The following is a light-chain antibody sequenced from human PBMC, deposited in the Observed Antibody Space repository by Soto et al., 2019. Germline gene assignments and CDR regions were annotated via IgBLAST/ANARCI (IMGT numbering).Light chain of an antibody. V-gene: IGKV3-15*01. CDR1: QSVRTT. CDR3: QQYTDWPTT. J-gene: IGKJ1*01. CDR2: GAS. Sequence: EIVMRQSPATLCVSPGQRATLSCRASQSVRTTVAWYHQRPGQAPRLLIYGASTRATGVPDRFSGGGSGTDFTLTVTSLQSEDFGIYYCQQYTDWPTTFGRGTKVEIK.